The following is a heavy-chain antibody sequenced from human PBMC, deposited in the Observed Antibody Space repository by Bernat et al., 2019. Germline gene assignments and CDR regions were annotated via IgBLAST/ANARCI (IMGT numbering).Heavy chain of an antibody. Sequence: QVQLVESGGGVVQPGRSLRLSCAASGFTFSSYGMHWVRQAPGKGLEWVAVIWYDGSNKYYADSVKGRFTISRDNSKNTLYLQMNSLRAEDTAVYYCERDAGNYDFWSGYRGYFDYWGQGTLVTVSS. J-gene: IGHJ4*02. V-gene: IGHV3-33*01. CDR1: GFTFSSYG. D-gene: IGHD3-3*01. CDR3: ERDAGNYDFWSGYRGYFDY. CDR2: IWYDGSNK.